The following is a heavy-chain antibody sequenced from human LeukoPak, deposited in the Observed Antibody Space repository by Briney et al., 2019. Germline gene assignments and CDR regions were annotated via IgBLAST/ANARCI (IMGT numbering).Heavy chain of an antibody. CDR3: ARGYCTNAVCSLGPTQA. CDR1: GGSISSSSYY. J-gene: IGHJ4*02. D-gene: IGHD2-8*01. CDR2: IYYSGST. Sequence: SETLSLTCTVSGGSISSSSYYWGWIRQPPGKGLEWIGSIYYSGSTYYNPSLKSRATISVDTSKNQFSLKLSSVTAADTAVYYCARGYCTNAVCSLGPTQAWGQGTLVTVSS. V-gene: IGHV4-39*07.